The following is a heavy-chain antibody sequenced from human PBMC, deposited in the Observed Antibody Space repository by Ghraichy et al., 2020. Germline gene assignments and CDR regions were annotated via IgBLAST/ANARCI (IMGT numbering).Heavy chain of an antibody. CDR2: IYSGGST. V-gene: IGHV3-66*04. J-gene: IGHJ3*02. CDR1: GFTVSNYY. D-gene: IGHD7-27*01. Sequence: GGSLRLSCAASGFTVSNYYMNWVRQAPGKGLEWVSIIYSGGSTYYADSVKGRFTISRDNSKNTLYLQMNSLRAEDTAVYYCARPRRGGDDGFDIWGQGTMVTVSS. CDR3: ARPRRGGDDGFDI.